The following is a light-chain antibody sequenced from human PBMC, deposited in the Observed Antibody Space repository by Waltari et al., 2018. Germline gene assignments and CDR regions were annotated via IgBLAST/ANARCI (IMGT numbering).Light chain of an antibody. CDR1: QSISSW. CDR3: QQYNSYSMYT. V-gene: IGKV1-5*03. J-gene: IGKJ2*01. Sequence: DIQMTQSPSTLSASVGDRVTITCRASQSISSWLAWYQQNPGKAPKLLFFKASSLESGVPSRFSGSGSGTEFTLTISSLQPDDFATYYCQQYNSYSMYTFGQGTKLEIK. CDR2: KAS.